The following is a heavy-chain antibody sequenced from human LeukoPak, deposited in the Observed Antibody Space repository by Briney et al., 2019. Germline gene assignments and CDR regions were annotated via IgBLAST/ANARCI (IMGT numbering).Heavy chain of an antibody. CDR3: AREGWAPYSTSQALGFDY. V-gene: IGHV1-46*01. Sequence: ASVKVSCKASGYTFTSYYMHWVRQAPGQGLEWMGIINPSGGSTSYAQKFQGRVTMTRDTSTSTVYMELSSLRSEDTAVYYCAREGWAPYSTSQALGFDYWGQGTLGTVSS. CDR1: GYTFTSYY. D-gene: IGHD6-13*01. J-gene: IGHJ4*02. CDR2: INPSGGST.